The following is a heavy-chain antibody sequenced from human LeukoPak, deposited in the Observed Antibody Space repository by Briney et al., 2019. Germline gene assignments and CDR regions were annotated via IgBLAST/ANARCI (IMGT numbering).Heavy chain of an antibody. Sequence: GGSLRLSCAAFGFTFSSYAMSWVRQASGKGLEWVSAISGSGGSTYYADSVKGRFTISRDNSKNTLYLQLNSLRAEDTAVYYCAQDLEMATIRPYYMDVWGKGTTVTVSS. CDR3: AQDLEMATIRPYYMDV. D-gene: IGHD5-24*01. V-gene: IGHV3-23*01. J-gene: IGHJ6*03. CDR1: GFTFSSYA. CDR2: ISGSGGST.